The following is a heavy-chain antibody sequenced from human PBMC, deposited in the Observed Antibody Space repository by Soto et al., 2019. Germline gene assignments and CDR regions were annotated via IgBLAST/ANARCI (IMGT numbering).Heavy chain of an antibody. CDR1: GYTFTSYY. CDR3: ARNIYDSSGYYYTLVATLDAFDI. V-gene: IGHV1-46*01. J-gene: IGHJ3*02. Sequence: ASVKVSCKASGYTFTSYYMHWVRQAPGQGLEWMGIINPSGGSTSYAQKFQGRVTMTRDRSTSTVYMELSSLRSEDTAVYYCARNIYDSSGYYYTLVATLDAFDIWGQGTMVTVSS. D-gene: IGHD3-22*01. CDR2: INPSGGST.